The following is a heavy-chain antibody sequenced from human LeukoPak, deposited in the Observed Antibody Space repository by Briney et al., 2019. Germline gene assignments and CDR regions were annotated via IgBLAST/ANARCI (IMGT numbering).Heavy chain of an antibody. CDR2: IYYSGST. V-gene: IGHV4-39*01. CDR1: GGSISSSSDY. Sequence: SETLSLTCTVSGGSISSSSDYRGWIRQPPGKGLEWIGSIYYSGSTYYNPSLKSRVTISVDTSKNQFSLKLSSVTAADTAVYYCARHDSSGWYNDYYFDYWGQGTLVTVSS. CDR3: ARHDSSGWYNDYYFDY. J-gene: IGHJ4*02. D-gene: IGHD6-19*01.